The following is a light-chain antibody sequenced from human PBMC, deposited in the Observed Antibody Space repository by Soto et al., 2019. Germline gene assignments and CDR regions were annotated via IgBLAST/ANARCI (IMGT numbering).Light chain of an antibody. CDR2: DVS. Sequence: QSALTQPASVSGSPGQSITISCTGTSSDVGYYNYVSWYQQHPGKAPRLMIYDVSYRPSGVSNRFSGFKSGNTASLTISGLQAEDEADYYCSSYTTSSTVVFGGGTQLTVL. V-gene: IGLV2-14*03. CDR3: SSYTTSSTVV. CDR1: SSDVGYYNY. J-gene: IGLJ2*01.